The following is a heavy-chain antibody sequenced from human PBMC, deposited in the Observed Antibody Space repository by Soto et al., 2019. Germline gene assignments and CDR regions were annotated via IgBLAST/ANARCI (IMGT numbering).Heavy chain of an antibody. Sequence: QITLKESGPTLVKPTQTLTLTCTFSEFSLSINGLGVGWIRQPPGKALEWLALIYRDDDKRYSPSLMSRLTITKDTSKTQVVLTMNNMDPMDTATYYCARAYSGYDWGSFDYWGQGTLVTVSS. CDR1: EFSLSINGLG. V-gene: IGHV2-5*02. J-gene: IGHJ4*02. CDR2: IYRDDDK. CDR3: ARAYSGYDWGSFDY. D-gene: IGHD5-12*01.